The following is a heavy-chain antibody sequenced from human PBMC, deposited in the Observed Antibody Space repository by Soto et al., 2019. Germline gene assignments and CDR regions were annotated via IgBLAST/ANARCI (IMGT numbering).Heavy chain of an antibody. Sequence: PGGSLRLSCAASGFAFSTCAMHWVRQAPGKGLEWVALISYDGSNKYYADSVKGRFTISRDNSKNTLYLQMNSLRAEDTAVYYCAKGGRQWLVTSDFNYWGQGALVTVSS. CDR3: AKGGRQWLVTSDFNY. CDR1: GFAFSTCA. V-gene: IGHV3-30-3*01. J-gene: IGHJ4*02. CDR2: ISYDGSNK. D-gene: IGHD6-19*01.